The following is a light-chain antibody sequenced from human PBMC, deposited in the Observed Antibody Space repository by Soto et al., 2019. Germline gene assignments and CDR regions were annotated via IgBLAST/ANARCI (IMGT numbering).Light chain of an antibody. Sequence: QSALTQPASVSGSPGQSITVSCTGTNTDVGGYNYVSWYQHRPGKAPRLMIYEVRNRRSGVSNRFSGSKSGNTASLTISGLQSEDEADYYCTSYTPTGALVFGSGTKV. CDR2: EVR. V-gene: IGLV2-14*01. CDR3: TSYTPTGALV. J-gene: IGLJ6*01. CDR1: NTDVGGYNY.